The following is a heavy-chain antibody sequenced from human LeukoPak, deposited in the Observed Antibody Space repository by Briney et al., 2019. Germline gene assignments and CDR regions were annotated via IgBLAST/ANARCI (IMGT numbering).Heavy chain of an antibody. Sequence: SETLSLTCTVSGGSISSSSYYWGWIRQPPGKGLEWIGSIYYSGSTYYNPSLKSRVSMSVDTSKNQFSLKLSSVTAADTAVYYCARVSSSWYQDWYFDLWGRGTVVTVSS. J-gene: IGHJ2*01. D-gene: IGHD6-13*01. CDR3: ARVSSSWYQDWYFDL. V-gene: IGHV4-39*07. CDR1: GGSISSSSYY. CDR2: IYYSGST.